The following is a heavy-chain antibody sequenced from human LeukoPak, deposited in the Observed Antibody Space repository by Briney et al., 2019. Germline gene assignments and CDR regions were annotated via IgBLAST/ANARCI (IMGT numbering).Heavy chain of an antibody. CDR3: ARSDAFDI. CDR2: ISGSSSIT. V-gene: IGHV3-48*01. J-gene: IGHJ3*02. CDR1: GFTFSSYS. Sequence: GGSLRLSCAASGFTFSSYSMNWGRQAPRKGLEWVSYISGSSSITYYADSVKGRFTISRDSATNSLYLQMNSLRAEDTAVYYCARSDAFDIWGQGTMVTVSS.